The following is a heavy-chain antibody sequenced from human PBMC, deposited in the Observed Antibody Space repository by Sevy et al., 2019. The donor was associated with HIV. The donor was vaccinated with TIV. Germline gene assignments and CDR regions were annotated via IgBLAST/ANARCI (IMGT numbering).Heavy chain of an antibody. CDR2: LSFGCGEI. CDR3: AREGCTKPHDY. V-gene: IGHV3-30*04. Sequence: GGSLRLSCEASGFMFSNYAMHWVRQTPGKGLEWVSTLSFGCGEINYADSVKGRFTISRDNSKSSVYLQMNNLRPEDTAVYYCAREGCTKPHDYWGQGTLVTVSS. J-gene: IGHJ4*02. CDR1: GFMFSNYA. D-gene: IGHD2-8*01.